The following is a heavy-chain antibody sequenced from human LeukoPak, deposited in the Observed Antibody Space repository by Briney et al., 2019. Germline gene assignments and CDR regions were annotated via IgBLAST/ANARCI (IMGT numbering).Heavy chain of an antibody. D-gene: IGHD6-19*01. V-gene: IGHV3-48*03. J-gene: IGHJ4*02. CDR2: ISSSGSTI. Sequence: GASLRLSCAASGFTFSSYAMSWVRQAPGKGLEWVSYISSSGSTIYYADSVKGRFTISRDNAKNSLYLQMNSLRAEDTAVYYCARAPSIAVAGTGYFDYWGQGTLVTVSS. CDR1: GFTFSSYA. CDR3: ARAPSIAVAGTGYFDY.